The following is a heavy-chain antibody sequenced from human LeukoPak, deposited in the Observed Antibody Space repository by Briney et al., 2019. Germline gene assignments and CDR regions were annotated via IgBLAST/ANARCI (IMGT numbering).Heavy chain of an antibody. CDR1: GGSISSYY. V-gene: IGHV4-59*12. J-gene: IGHJ5*02. Sequence: SETLSLTCTVSGGSISSYYWSWIRQPPGKGLEWIGYIYYSGSTNYNPSLKSRVTISVDTSKNQFSLKLSSVTAADTAVYYCARDSGTPSDPWGQGTLVTVSS. CDR2: IYYSGST. D-gene: IGHD1-1*01. CDR3: ARDSGTPSDP.